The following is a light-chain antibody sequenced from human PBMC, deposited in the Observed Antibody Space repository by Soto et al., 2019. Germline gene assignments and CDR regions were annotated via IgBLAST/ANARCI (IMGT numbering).Light chain of an antibody. CDR2: EVS. CDR3: SSYTSSSIDYV. Sequence: QSALTQPASVSGSPGQSITISCTGTSSDVGCYNYVSWYQQHPGKAPKLIIYEVSNRPSGVSNRFSGSKSGNTASLTISGLQAEDEADYYCSSYTSSSIDYVFGTGTKLTVL. CDR1: SSDVGCYNY. J-gene: IGLJ1*01. V-gene: IGLV2-14*01.